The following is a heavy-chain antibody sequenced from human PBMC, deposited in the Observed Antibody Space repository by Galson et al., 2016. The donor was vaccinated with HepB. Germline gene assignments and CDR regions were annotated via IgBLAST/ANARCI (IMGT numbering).Heavy chain of an antibody. D-gene: IGHD2-15*01. CDR1: GFTFSGYS. V-gene: IGHV3-30*04. J-gene: IGHJ4*02. CDR3: TKGDSDFDY. Sequence: SLRLSCAASGFTFSGYSMHWVRQAPGKGLEWVAVISHDGRNQYYADSVKGRFTISRDNSKNTLYLQMNSLRAEDTAVYYCTKGDSDFDYWGQGTLVTVSS. CDR2: ISHDGRNQ.